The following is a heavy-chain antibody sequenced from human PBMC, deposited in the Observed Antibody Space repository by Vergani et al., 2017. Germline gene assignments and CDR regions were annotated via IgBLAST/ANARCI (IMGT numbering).Heavy chain of an antibody. V-gene: IGHV3-30*03. J-gene: IGHJ4*02. CDR2: ISYDGSNK. CDR3: ARDSYSSGWYPYYFDY. Sequence: QVQLVESGGGVVQPGRSLKLSCAASGFTFSSYGMHWVRQAPGKGLEWVAVISYDGSNKYYADSVKGRFTISRDNSKNTLYLQMNSLRAEDTAVYYCARDSYSSGWYPYYFDYWGQGTLVTVSS. D-gene: IGHD6-19*01. CDR1: GFTFSSYG.